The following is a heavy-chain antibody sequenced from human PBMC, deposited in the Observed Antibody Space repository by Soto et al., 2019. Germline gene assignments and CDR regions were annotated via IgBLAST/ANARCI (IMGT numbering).Heavy chain of an antibody. V-gene: IGHV4-38-2*02. D-gene: IGHD3-22*01. Sequence: SETLSLTCAVSGYSISSGYYWGWIRQPPGKGLEWIGSIYHSGSTYYNPSLKSRVTISVDTSKNQFSLKLSSVTAADTAVYYCARENDSSGYDTQYNWFDPWGQGTLVTVSS. CDR2: IYHSGST. CDR3: ARENDSSGYDTQYNWFDP. CDR1: GYSISSGYY. J-gene: IGHJ5*02.